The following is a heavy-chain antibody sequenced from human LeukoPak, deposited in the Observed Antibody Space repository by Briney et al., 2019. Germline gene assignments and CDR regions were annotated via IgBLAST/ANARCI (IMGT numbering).Heavy chain of an antibody. CDR3: ARRYLGGSGSSLDY. Sequence: ASVKVSCKASGYTFTNYGISWVRQAPGQGLEWMGWISAYNGDTSYAQKLQGRVTMTTDTSTSTAYMELRSLRSDDTAVYYCARRYLGGSGSSLDYWGQGTLVTVSS. V-gene: IGHV1-18*01. D-gene: IGHD3-10*01. J-gene: IGHJ4*02. CDR1: GYTFTNYG. CDR2: ISAYNGDT.